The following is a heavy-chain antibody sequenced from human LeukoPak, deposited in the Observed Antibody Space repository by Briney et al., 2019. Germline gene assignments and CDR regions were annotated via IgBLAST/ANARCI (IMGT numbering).Heavy chain of an antibody. J-gene: IGHJ4*02. V-gene: IGHV3-23*01. D-gene: IGHD6-19*01. CDR3: AAGIAVAGNV. Sequence: GSLRLSCAASGFTFSSYALSWVRQAPGKGLGWVSGISGSGGSTYYADSVKGRFTISRDNSKNTLYLQMNSLRAEDTAVYYCAAGIAVAGNVWGQGTLVTVSS. CDR1: GFTFSSYA. CDR2: ISGSGGST.